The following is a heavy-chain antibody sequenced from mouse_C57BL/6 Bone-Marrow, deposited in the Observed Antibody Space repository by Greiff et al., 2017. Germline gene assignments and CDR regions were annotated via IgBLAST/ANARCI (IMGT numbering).Heavy chain of an antibody. CDR1: GFTFSDAW. V-gene: IGHV6-6*01. CDR2: IRNKANNHAT. Sequence: EVMLVESGGGLVQPGGSMKLSCAASGFTFSDAWMDWVRQSPERGLEWVAEIRNKANNHATYYAESVKGRFTISRDDSNSSVYLQMTGLRAEDTGIYYCISLAYWGQGTLVTVSA. D-gene: IGHD6-2*01. CDR3: ISLAY. J-gene: IGHJ3*01.